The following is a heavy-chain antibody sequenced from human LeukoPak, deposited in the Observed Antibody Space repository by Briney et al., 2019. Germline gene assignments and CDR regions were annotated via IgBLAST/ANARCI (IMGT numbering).Heavy chain of an antibody. CDR1: GFTFSDYY. CDR3: ARDQGCSGGACYFRMGDY. D-gene: IGHD2-15*01. Sequence: PGGSLRLSCAASGFTFSDYYMSWIRQAPGKGLEWVSYISSSGSTIYYADSVKGRFTTSRDNAKNSLYLQMDSLRVEDTAVYYCARDQGCSGGACYFRMGDYWGQGTLITVSS. J-gene: IGHJ4*02. V-gene: IGHV3-11*04. CDR2: ISSSGSTI.